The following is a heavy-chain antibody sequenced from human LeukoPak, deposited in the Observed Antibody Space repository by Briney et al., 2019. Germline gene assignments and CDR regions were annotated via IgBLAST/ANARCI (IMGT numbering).Heavy chain of an antibody. Sequence: GGSLRLSCAASGFTFSSYWMHWVRQAPGKGLVWVSCINSDGSSTSYADFVKGRFTISRDNAKNTLYLQMNSLRAEDTAVYYCARGITIFGVVINDYYGMDVWGQGTTVTVSS. D-gene: IGHD3-3*01. V-gene: IGHV3-74*01. CDR1: GFTFSSYW. CDR3: ARGITIFGVVINDYYGMDV. J-gene: IGHJ6*02. CDR2: INSDGSST.